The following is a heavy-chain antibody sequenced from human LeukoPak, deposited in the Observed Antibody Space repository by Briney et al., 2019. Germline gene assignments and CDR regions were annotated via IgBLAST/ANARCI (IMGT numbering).Heavy chain of an antibody. CDR1: GITLSNDG. CDR2: ISDSGGRT. D-gene: IGHD3-22*01. Sequence: GGSLRLSCAVSGITLSNDGMSWVRHAPGKGLEWVAGISDSGGRTNYADSVKGRFTISRDNPKNTLYLQMNSLRAEDTAVYFCARRGVVIRVILVGFHKEAYYFDSWGQGAPVTVSS. CDR3: ARRGVVIRVILVGFHKEAYYFDS. J-gene: IGHJ4*02. V-gene: IGHV3-23*01.